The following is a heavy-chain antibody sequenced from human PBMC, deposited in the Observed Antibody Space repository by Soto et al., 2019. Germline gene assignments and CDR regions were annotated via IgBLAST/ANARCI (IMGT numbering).Heavy chain of an antibody. D-gene: IGHD1-7*01. CDR1: GFTFSSYD. Sequence: EVQLAESGGGMVQPGGSLRLSCVASGFTFSSYDMHWVRQAPGKGLEYVSSISSNGGTTCYGNSVKGRFTISRDNSKSTLYLQMGSLRAEDMAVYYCVRRVSGNYDYWGQGTLVTVSS. CDR3: VRRVSGNYDY. V-gene: IGHV3-64*01. J-gene: IGHJ4*02. CDR2: ISSNGGTT.